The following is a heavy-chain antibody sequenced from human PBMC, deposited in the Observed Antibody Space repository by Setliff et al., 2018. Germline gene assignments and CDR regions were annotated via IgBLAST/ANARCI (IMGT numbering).Heavy chain of an antibody. CDR2: IKQDGSDK. CDR1: GFSFSSFW. V-gene: IGHV3-7*03. D-gene: IGHD3-22*01. Sequence: GGSLRLSCAASGFSFSSFWMNWVRQAPGKGLEWVANIKQDGSDKYYVDSVKGRFTVSRDNANKSLFLQMNSLRAEDTAVYYCAKDPGDSSGSFEYWGQGTPVTVSS. CDR3: AKDPGDSSGSFEY. J-gene: IGHJ4*02.